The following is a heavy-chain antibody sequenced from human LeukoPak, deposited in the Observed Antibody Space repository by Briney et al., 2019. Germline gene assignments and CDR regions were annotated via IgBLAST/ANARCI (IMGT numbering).Heavy chain of an antibody. D-gene: IGHD3-22*01. Sequence: PGGSLRLSCAVSGFTFSSDAMSWVRQAPGKGREWVSAISGSGGSTYYADSVKGRFTISRDNSKHTLYLQMNSLRTEDTAVYYYATDTSYYYDSSGYFDYWGQGTLVTVSS. CDR1: GFTFSSDA. V-gene: IGHV3-23*01. CDR2: ISGSGGST. J-gene: IGHJ4*02. CDR3: ATDTSYYYDSSGYFDY.